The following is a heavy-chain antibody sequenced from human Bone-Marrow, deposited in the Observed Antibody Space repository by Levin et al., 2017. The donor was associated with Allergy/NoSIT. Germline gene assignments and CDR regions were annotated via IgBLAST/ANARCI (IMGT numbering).Heavy chain of an antibody. V-gene: IGHV3-30*18. D-gene: IGHD3-22*01. CDR2: ISYDGTNK. CDR3: AKDFDSSGTAPDY. Sequence: LSGGSLRLSCAASGFTFSSYGMHWVRQAPGKGLEWVTAISYDGTNKYYADSVRGRITISRDNSKNTLSLQMDRLRAEDTAVYYCAKDFDSSGTAPDYWGQGALVTVSS. J-gene: IGHJ4*02. CDR1: GFTFSSYG.